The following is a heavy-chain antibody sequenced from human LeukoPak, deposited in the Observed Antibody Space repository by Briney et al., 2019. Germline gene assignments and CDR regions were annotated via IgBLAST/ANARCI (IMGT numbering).Heavy chain of an antibody. J-gene: IGHJ3*02. Sequence: GGSLRLSCAASGFTFSNYSMNWVRQAPGKGLEWVSSISSSSSYIYYADSVKGRFTISRDNSKNSLYLQMNSLRADDTAVYYCARAGMHDAFDIWGQGTMVTVSS. CDR2: ISSSSSYI. D-gene: IGHD3-10*01. CDR3: ARAGMHDAFDI. CDR1: GFTFSNYS. V-gene: IGHV3-21*01.